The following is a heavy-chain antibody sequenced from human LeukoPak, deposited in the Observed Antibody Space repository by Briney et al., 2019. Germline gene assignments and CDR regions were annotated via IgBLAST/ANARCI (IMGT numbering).Heavy chain of an antibody. Sequence: SETLSLTCTVSGGSISSYYWSWIRQPPGKGLEWIGYIYTSGSTNYNPSLKSRVTISVDTSKNQFSLKLSSVTAADTAVYYCARHAHSSSSSAPHFDYWGQGILVTVSS. D-gene: IGHD6-6*01. CDR1: GGSISSYY. J-gene: IGHJ4*02. CDR3: ARHAHSSSSSAPHFDY. CDR2: IYTSGST. V-gene: IGHV4-4*09.